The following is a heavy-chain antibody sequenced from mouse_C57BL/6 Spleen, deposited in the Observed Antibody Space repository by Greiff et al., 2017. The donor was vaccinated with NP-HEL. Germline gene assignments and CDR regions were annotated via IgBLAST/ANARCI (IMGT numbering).Heavy chain of an antibody. CDR1: GYAFSSYW. CDR2: IYPGAGDP. Sequence: QVQLQQSGAELVKPGASVKISCKASGYAFSSYWMNWVKQRPGQGLAWIGQIYPGAGDPNYNGKFKGKATLTADKSSSTAYMQLSSLTSEDSAVYFCARREDYGNLADWGKGTLVTVSA. J-gene: IGHJ3*01. V-gene: IGHV1-80*01. D-gene: IGHD2-1*01. CDR3: ARREDYGNLAD.